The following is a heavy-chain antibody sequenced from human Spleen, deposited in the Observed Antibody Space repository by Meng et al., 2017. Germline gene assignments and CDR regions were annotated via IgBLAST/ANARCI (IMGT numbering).Heavy chain of an antibody. CDR1: GGSFSGYY. J-gene: IGHJ6*01. CDR3: ARGVFASSWYAVPSKYYAMDV. CDR2: INHSGST. V-gene: IGHV4-34*01. Sequence: SQTLSLTCAVYGGSFSGYYWSWIRQPPGKGLEWIGEINHSGSTNYNASLKSRVTISVDTSKNQFSLKVSSVTAADTAVYYCARGVFASSWYAVPSKYYAMDVWEQGTTVT. D-gene: IGHD6-13*01.